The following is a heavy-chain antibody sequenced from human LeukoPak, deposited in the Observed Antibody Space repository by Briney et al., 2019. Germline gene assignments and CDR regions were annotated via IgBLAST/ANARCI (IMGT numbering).Heavy chain of an antibody. Sequence: GGSLRFSCAASGFTFSSYWMSWVRKAPGKGLEWVANIKQDGSEKYYVDSVKGRFTISRDNAKNSLYLQMNSLRAEDTAVYYCARDMREYGSGTLDYWGQGTLVTVSS. V-gene: IGHV3-7*01. CDR2: IKQDGSEK. D-gene: IGHD3-10*01. CDR1: GFTFSSYW. CDR3: ARDMREYGSGTLDY. J-gene: IGHJ4*02.